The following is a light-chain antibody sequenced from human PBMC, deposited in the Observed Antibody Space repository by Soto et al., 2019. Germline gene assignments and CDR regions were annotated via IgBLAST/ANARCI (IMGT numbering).Light chain of an antibody. V-gene: IGKV3-20*01. Sequence: EIGLTQSPGTLSLSPGEGATLSCSASQTVSSNYLAWYQQKPGQAPRLLTYDASRRATGIPDRFSGSGSGREFTLIIMRLEPEDFAVYYCQQDGYSPPWLFGQGTKVETK. J-gene: IGKJ1*01. CDR2: DAS. CDR1: QTVSSNY. CDR3: QQDGYSPPWL.